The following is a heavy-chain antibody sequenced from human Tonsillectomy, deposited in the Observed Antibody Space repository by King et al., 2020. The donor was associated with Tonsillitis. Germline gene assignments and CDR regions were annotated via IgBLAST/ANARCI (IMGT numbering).Heavy chain of an antibody. CDR1: GYTFTSYD. CDR2: MNPNSGNT. Sequence: VQLVESGAEVKKPGASVKVSCKASGYTFTSYDINWVRQATGQGLEWMGWMNPNSGNTGYAQKFQGRVTMTRKTPISTAYMELSSLRSEDTAVYYCARAMGGYCSGGSCYSTVWFDPWGQGTPVTVSS. V-gene: IGHV1-8*01. J-gene: IGHJ5*02. CDR3: ARAMGGYCSGGSCYSTVWFDP. D-gene: IGHD2-15*01.